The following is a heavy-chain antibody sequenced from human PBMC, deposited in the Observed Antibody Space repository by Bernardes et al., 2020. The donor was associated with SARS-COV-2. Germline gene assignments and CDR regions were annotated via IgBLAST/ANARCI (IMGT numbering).Heavy chain of an antibody. CDR3: ARDWFGRYFDF. V-gene: IGHV4-31*03. CDR1: GGSLNTVGFY. CDR2: IYYSGST. D-gene: IGHD3-16*01. Sequence: SETLSLTCTVSGGSLNTVGFYWSWIRQHPGKGLEWIGYIYYSGSTYYNPSLRSRVVMSVDTSKNQFSLNLTSVTAADTAVYFCARDWFGRYFDFWGRGTLVTVSS. J-gene: IGHJ2*01.